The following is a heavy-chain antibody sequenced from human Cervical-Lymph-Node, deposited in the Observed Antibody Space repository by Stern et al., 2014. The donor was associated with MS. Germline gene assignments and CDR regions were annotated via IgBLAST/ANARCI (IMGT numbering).Heavy chain of an antibody. CDR1: GFTFSSYG. Sequence: QVQLVESGGGVVLPGRSLRLSCAASGFTFSSYGMYWVRQAPGKGLEWVTVIWHDGSIKQYADSVMGRFTISKDNDRSTLYLQMNSLRAEDTAVYYCARGGLWGAYAPMDVWGQGTTVTVSS. CDR3: ARGGLWGAYAPMDV. CDR2: IWHDGSIK. D-gene: IGHD3-16*01. V-gene: IGHV3-33*01. J-gene: IGHJ6*02.